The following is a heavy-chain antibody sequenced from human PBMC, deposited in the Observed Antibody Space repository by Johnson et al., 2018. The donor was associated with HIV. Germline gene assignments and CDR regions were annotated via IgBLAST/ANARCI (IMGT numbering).Heavy chain of an antibody. CDR3: AKDISPLVSVVFDI. D-gene: IGHD2-21*01. CDR1: GFTFDDYA. CDR2: LRLNSGSI. V-gene: IGHV3-9*01. J-gene: IGHJ3*02. Sequence: VQLVQSGGGMVQPGRSLRLSCAASGFTFDDYAMHWVRQAPGKGLEWVPCLRLNSGSIDYDASGKGRFTISRDNAKNYLYLQRNSLRADDTALYYCAKDISPLVSVVFDIWGQGTMVTVSS.